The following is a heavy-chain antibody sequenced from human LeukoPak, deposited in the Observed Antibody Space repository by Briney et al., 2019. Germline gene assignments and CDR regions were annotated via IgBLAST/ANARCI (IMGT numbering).Heavy chain of an antibody. CDR1: VYSFTNYY. CDR2: IIPIFGTA. V-gene: IGHV1-69*13. CDR3: ARDVRGYSGYEEGSYYYYGMDV. D-gene: IGHD5-12*01. Sequence: SVKVSCKPSVYSFTNYYMHWVRQAPGQGLEWMGGIIPIFGTANYAQKFQGRVTITADESTSTAYMELSSLRSEDTAVYYCARDVRGYSGYEEGSYYYYGMDVWGQGTTVTVSS. J-gene: IGHJ6*02.